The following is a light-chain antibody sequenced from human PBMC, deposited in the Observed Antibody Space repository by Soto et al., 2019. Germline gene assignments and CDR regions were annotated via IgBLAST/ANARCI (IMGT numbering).Light chain of an antibody. J-gene: IGLJ3*02. CDR3: AAWDDSLKGVV. CDR1: GSNIGSNV. V-gene: IGLV1-44*01. CDR2: SNF. Sequence: QSVLAQPPSASGTPGESVIISCSGSGSNIGSNVVNWYQQLPGAAPKLLMYSNFERPSGVPDRFSGSKSGTSASLAISGLHSEDEADYYCAAWDDSLKGVVFGGGTKVTVL.